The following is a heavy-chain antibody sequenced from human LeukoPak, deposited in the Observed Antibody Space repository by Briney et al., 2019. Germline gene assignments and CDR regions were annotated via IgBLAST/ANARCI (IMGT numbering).Heavy chain of an antibody. V-gene: IGHV3-21*01. Sequence: GGSLRLSCAASGFTFSSYSMNWVRQAPGKGLEWVSSISSSSSYIYYADSVKGRFIISRDNAKNSLYLQMNSLRAEDTAVYYCARAFGGGFDYWGQGTLVTVSS. J-gene: IGHJ4*02. CDR1: GFTFSSYS. D-gene: IGHD3-10*01. CDR3: ARAFGGGFDY. CDR2: ISSSSSYI.